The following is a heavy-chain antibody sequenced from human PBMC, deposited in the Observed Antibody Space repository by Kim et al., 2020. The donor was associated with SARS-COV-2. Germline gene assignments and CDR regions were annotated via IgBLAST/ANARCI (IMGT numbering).Heavy chain of an antibody. D-gene: IGHD2-15*01. CDR2: ISYDGSNK. J-gene: IGHJ4*02. V-gene: IGHV3-30*18. Sequence: GSLRLSCAASGFTFSSYGMHWVRQAPGKGLEWVAVISYDGSNKYYADSVKGRFTISRDNSNNTLYLQMNSLRAEDTAVYYCAKDLGLFVEGFDYWGQGTLVTVSS. CDR3: AKDLGLFVEGFDY. CDR1: GFTFSSYG.